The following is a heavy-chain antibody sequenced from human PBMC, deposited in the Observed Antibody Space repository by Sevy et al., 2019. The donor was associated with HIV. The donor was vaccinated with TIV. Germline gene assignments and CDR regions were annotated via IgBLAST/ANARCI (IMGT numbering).Heavy chain of an antibody. Sequence: GGSLRLSCAASGFTFDDYAMHWVRQAPGKGLEWVSGISWNSGSIGYADSVKGRFTISRDNAKNSLYLQMNSLRVEERALYYCAKDMGGYCSSTSCYAALETVYYYYGMDVWGQGTTVTVSS. CDR2: ISWNSGSI. CDR1: GFTFDDYA. V-gene: IGHV3-9*01. J-gene: IGHJ6*02. D-gene: IGHD2-2*01. CDR3: AKDMGGYCSSTSCYAALETVYYYYGMDV.